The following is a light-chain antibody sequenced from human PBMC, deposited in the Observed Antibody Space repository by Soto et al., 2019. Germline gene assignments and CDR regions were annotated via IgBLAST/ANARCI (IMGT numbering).Light chain of an antibody. CDR1: SRHVGAYNF. CDR2: EVS. J-gene: IGLJ2*01. Sequence: ALTQPASVSWSPGPSITISCTGTSRHVGAYNFVSWYQQHPDNAPKLIFYEVSNRPPGLSARFSGSKSGTTASLTISGLQAEDEADYFCSSYTTNKTLLFGGGT. CDR3: SSYTTNKTLL. V-gene: IGLV2-14*01.